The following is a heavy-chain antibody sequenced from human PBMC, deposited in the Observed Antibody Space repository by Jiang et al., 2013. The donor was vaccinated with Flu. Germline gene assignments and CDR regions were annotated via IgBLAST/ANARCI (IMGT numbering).Heavy chain of an antibody. D-gene: IGHD5-24*01. Sequence: VKVSCKASGYTFTGYYIYWVRQVSGQGLEWMGWINPDSGGTNYAQKFQGRVTLTTDTSTSTAYMELRSLRSDDTAVYYCARVYGYYFDSWGQGTLVTVSS. CDR1: GYTFTGYY. J-gene: IGHJ4*02. CDR2: INPDSGGT. V-gene: IGHV1-2*02. CDR3: ARVYGYYFDS.